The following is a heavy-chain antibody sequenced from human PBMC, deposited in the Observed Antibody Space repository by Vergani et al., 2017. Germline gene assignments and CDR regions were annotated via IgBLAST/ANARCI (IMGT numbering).Heavy chain of an antibody. J-gene: IGHJ5*02. V-gene: IGHV1-46*01. CDR3: ARDSQYCSSTSCYVGRDWFDP. CDR1: GYTFTSYY. CDR2: INPSGGRT. Sequence: QVQLVQSGAEVKKPGASVKVSCKASGYTFTSYYMHWVRQAPGQGLEWMGIINPSGGRTSYAQKFQGRVTMTRDTSTSTVYMELSSLRSEDTAVYYCARDSQYCSSTSCYVGRDWFDPWGQGTLVTVSS. D-gene: IGHD2-2*01.